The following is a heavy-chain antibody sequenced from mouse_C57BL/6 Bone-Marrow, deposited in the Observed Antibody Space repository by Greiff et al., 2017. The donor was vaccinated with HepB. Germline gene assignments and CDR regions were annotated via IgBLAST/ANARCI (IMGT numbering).Heavy chain of an antibody. Sequence: EVHLVESGPELVKPGASVKMSCKASGYTFTDYNMHWVKQSHGKSLEWIGYINPNNGGTSYNQKFKGKATLTVNKSSSTAYMELRSLTSEDSAVYYCVLLRGYAMDYWGQGTSVTVSS. CDR2: INPNNGGT. CDR3: VLLRGYAMDY. J-gene: IGHJ4*01. V-gene: IGHV1-22*01. CDR1: GYTFTDYN. D-gene: IGHD1-1*01.